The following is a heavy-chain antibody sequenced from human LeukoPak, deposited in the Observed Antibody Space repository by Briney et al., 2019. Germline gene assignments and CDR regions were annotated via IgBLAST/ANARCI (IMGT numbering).Heavy chain of an antibody. CDR3: ARDRWSGYRAHRFDP. CDR2: IWYDGSNK. D-gene: IGHD3-3*01. CDR1: GFTFSSYG. V-gene: IGHV3-33*01. Sequence: GGSLRLSCAASGFTFSSYGMHWVRQAPGKGLEWVAVIWYDGSNKYYADSVKGRFTISRDNSKNTLYLKMNSLRAEDTAVYYCARDRWSGYRAHRFDPWGQGTLVTVSS. J-gene: IGHJ5*02.